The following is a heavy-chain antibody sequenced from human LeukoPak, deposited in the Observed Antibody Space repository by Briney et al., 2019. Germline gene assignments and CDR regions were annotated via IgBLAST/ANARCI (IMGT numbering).Heavy chain of an antibody. D-gene: IGHD6-6*01. CDR3: ASSSIAARGARGGIDY. CDR2: ISSSSSYI. V-gene: IGHV3-21*01. Sequence: GGSLRLSCAASGFTFSSYSMNWVRQAPGKGLEWVSSISSSSSYIYYADSVKGRFTISRDNAKNSLYLQMNSLRAEDTAVYYCASSSIAARGARGGIDYWGQGTLVTVSS. J-gene: IGHJ4*02. CDR1: GFTFSSYS.